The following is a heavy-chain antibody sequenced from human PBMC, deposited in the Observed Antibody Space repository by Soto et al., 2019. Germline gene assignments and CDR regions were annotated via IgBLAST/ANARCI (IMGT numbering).Heavy chain of an antibody. CDR2: FDPEDGET. V-gene: IGHV1-24*01. J-gene: IGHJ5*02. Sequence: GASVKVSCKVSGYTLTELSMHWVRQAPGKGLEWMGGFDPEDGETIYAQKFQGRVTMTEDTSTDTAYMELSSLRSEDTAVYYCATDLGSTADYCSSTSCYTGGNWFDPWGQGTLVTVSS. CDR3: ATDLGSTADYCSSTSCYTGGNWFDP. CDR1: GYTLTELS. D-gene: IGHD2-2*02.